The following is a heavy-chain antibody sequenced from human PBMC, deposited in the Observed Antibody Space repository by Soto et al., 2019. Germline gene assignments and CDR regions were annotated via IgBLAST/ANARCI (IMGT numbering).Heavy chain of an antibody. Sequence: EVQLLESGGGLVQPGGSLRLSCAASGFTFSSYAMSWVRQAPGKGLEWVSAISGSGGSTYYADSVKGRFTISRDNSKNTLYLQLNSLRAEDTAVYYCAKDLGSTPETFDYWGQGTLVTVSS. D-gene: IGHD2-15*01. V-gene: IGHV3-23*01. CDR1: GFTFSSYA. CDR2: ISGSGGST. CDR3: AKDLGSTPETFDY. J-gene: IGHJ4*02.